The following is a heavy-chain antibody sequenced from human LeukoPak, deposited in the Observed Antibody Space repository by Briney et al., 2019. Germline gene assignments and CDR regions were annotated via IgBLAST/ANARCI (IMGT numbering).Heavy chain of an antibody. J-gene: IGHJ5*02. CDR1: GFTFSSYS. CDR2: ISSTSSYI. CDR3: ARGRKTGTLNWFDP. Sequence: PGGSLRLSCAASGFTFSSYSMNWVRQAPGKGLEWVSSISSTSSYIYYADSVKGRFTISRDNAKNSLYLQMNSLRAEDTAVYYCARGRKTGTLNWFDPWGQGTLVTVSS. D-gene: IGHD1-1*01. V-gene: IGHV3-21*01.